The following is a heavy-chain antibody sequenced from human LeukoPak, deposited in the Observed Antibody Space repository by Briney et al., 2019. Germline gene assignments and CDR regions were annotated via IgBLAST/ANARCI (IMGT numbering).Heavy chain of an antibody. J-gene: IGHJ3*02. V-gene: IGHV3-7*01. D-gene: IGHD5-12*01. CDR2: IKQDGSEK. CDR3: ARDPDIVNAFDI. Sequence: GGSLRLSCAASGFTFSSYWMSWVRQAPGKGLEWVANIKQDGSEKYYVDSMKGRFTISRDNAKNSLYLQMNSLRAEDTAIYYCARDPDIVNAFDIWGQGTMVTVSS. CDR1: GFTFSSYW.